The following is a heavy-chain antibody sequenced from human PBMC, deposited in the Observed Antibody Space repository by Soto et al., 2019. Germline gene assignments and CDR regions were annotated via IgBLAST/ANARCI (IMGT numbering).Heavy chain of an antibody. CDR1: GFTVSSNY. CDR2: IFSAGST. J-gene: IGHJ4*02. D-gene: IGHD3-16*01. CDR3: ASGGGY. Sequence: EVQLVESGGGLIQPGGSLRLSCAASGFTVSSNYMTWVRQAPGKGLDWVSTIFSAGSTYYADSLFGRVTISRDNSTNILYLQMTSMRAEDTAVYYDASGGGYSGQGTLVTVGS. V-gene: IGHV3-53*01.